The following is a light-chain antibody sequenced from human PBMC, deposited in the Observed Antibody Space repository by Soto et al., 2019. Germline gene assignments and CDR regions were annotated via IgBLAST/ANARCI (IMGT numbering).Light chain of an antibody. CDR3: SSYGASSTL. V-gene: IGLV2-14*03. CDR2: DVS. CDR1: STDIGSYNY. Sequence: QSALTQPASQSGSPGQSITISCTGTSTDIGSYNYVSWYQQHPGKAPKLMIFDVSYRPSGISDRFSGSKSGNTASLTISGLQPEDEADYYCSSYGASSTLFGGGTKVTVL. J-gene: IGLJ2*01.